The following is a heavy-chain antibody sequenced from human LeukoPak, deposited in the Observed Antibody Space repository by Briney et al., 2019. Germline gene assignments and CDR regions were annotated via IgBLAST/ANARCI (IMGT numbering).Heavy chain of an antibody. CDR1: GYTFTSYG. CDR3: ARNPVTTKYFDY. CDR2: INPSGGST. D-gene: IGHD4-17*01. J-gene: IGHJ4*02. V-gene: IGHV1-46*01. Sequence: GASVTVSCKASGYTFTSYGISWVRQAPGQGLEWMGIINPSGGSTRYAQKFQGRVTMTRDTSTSTVYMELSSLRSEDTAVYYCARNPVTTKYFDYWGQGTLVTVSS.